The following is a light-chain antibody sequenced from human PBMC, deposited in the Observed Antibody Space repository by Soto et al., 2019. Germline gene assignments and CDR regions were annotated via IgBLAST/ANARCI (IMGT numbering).Light chain of an antibody. J-gene: IGLJ1*01. CDR3: GSYTSSSTYV. V-gene: IGLV2-14*01. CDR2: DVT. Sequence: QSVLTQPSSVYGSPGQSIAISCTGTSSDVGGYNYVSWYQQHPGKAPKLIIYDVTNRPSGVSNRFSGSKSGNTASLTISGLQAEDEADYYCGSYTSSSTYVFGTGTKVTVL. CDR1: SSDVGGYNY.